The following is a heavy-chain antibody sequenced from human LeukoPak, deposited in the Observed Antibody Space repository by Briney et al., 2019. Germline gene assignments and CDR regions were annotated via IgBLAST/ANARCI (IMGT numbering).Heavy chain of an antibody. V-gene: IGHV4-39*07. Sequence: SETLSLTCTVSGGSISSSSYYWGWIRQPPGKGLEWIGSIYYSGSTYYNPSLKSRVTISVDTSKNQFSLKLSSVTAADTAVYYCARGTYCSSTSCYAHNWFDPWGQGTLVTVSS. CDR3: ARGTYCSSTSCYAHNWFDP. D-gene: IGHD2-2*01. J-gene: IGHJ5*02. CDR2: IYYSGST. CDR1: GGSISSSSYY.